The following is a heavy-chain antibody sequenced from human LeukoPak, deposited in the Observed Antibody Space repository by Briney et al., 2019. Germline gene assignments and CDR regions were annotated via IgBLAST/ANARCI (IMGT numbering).Heavy chain of an antibody. CDR2: IYSGGST. D-gene: IGHD6-6*01. CDR3: ARDSSSSELGF. V-gene: IGHV3-53*01. J-gene: IGHJ4*02. CDR1: GFTVSSNY. Sequence: PGGSLRLSCAASGFTVSSNYMSWVRQAPGKGLEWVSVIYSGGSTYYADSVKGRFIISRDNSKNTLYLQMNSLRAEDTAVYYCARDSSSSELGFWGQGTLVTVSS.